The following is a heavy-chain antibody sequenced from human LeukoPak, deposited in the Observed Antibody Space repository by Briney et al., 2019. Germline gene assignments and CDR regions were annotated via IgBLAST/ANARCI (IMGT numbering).Heavy chain of an antibody. V-gene: IGHV1-24*01. CDR3: ATRGITVVNRQRTVVH. Sequence: ASVKVSCMVSGYTLTELSMLWVRQAPGKGLEWMGGFDPEDGETIYAQKFQGRVTMTEDTSTDTAYMELSSLRSEDTAVYYCATRGITVVNRQRTVVHWAWETLVTVSS. CDR2: FDPEDGET. D-gene: IGHD4-23*01. J-gene: IGHJ4*02. CDR1: GYTLTELS.